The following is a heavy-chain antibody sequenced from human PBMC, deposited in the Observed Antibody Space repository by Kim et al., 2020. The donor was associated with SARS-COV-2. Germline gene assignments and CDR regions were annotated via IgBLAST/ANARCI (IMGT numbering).Heavy chain of an antibody. Sequence: ASVKVSCKTSGYDFSNFAMNWVRQAPGQGLEWMGWINTKTGNPTYAQAFTGRFTFSLDTAATTTSLHISSLQAEDTAVYFCAREAMYNSTWADFWGQGTLVTVSP. D-gene: IGHD6-13*01. J-gene: IGHJ4*02. V-gene: IGHV7-4-1*01. CDR3: AREAMYNSTWADF. CDR2: INTKTGNP. CDR1: GYDFSNFA.